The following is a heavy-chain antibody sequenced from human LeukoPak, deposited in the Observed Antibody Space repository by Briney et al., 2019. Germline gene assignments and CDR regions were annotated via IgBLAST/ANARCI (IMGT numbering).Heavy chain of an antibody. CDR3: AREEYGSGSYHIDY. V-gene: IGHV3-7*01. D-gene: IGHD3-10*01. CDR1: GFTFSSYW. CDR2: IKQDGSEK. J-gene: IGHJ4*02. Sequence: PGGSLRLSCAASGFTFSSYWMSWVRQAPGKGLEWVANIKQDGSEKYYVDSVKGRFTISRDNAKNSLYLQMNSLRAEDTAVYYCAREEYGSGSYHIDYWGQGTLVTVSS.